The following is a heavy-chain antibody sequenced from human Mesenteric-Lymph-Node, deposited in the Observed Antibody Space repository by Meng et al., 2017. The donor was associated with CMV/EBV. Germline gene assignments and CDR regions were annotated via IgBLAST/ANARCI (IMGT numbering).Heavy chain of an antibody. J-gene: IGHJ5*02. CDR1: GGSFSNYD. CDR3: VKKRGMESFGSNWLDP. Sequence: SGGSFSNYDISWVRQAPGQGLEWMGGISHFLGTPNLAQRFQGRVTITTDESTSTVYMELSSLRSEETAVYYCVKKRGMESFGSNWLDPWGQGTLVTVSS. CDR2: ISHFLGTP. D-gene: IGHD3-3*01. V-gene: IGHV1-69*05.